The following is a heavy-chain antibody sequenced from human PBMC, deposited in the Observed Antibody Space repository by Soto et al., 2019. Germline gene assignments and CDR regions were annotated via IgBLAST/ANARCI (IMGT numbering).Heavy chain of an antibody. J-gene: IGHJ6*02. CDR3: ARHAGEDTAMGPYYYYGMDV. CDR2: IYPGDSDT. CDR1: GYSFTSYW. V-gene: IGHV5-51*01. Sequence: PGESLKISCKGSGYSFTSYWIGWVRQMPGKGLEWMGIIYPGDSDTRYSPSFQGQVTISADKSISTAYLQWSSLKASDTAMYYCARHAGEDTAMGPYYYYGMDVRGQGTTVTVSS. D-gene: IGHD5-18*01.